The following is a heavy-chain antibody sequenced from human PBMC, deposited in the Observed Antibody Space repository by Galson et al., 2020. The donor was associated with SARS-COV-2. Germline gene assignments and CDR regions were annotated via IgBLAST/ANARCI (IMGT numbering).Heavy chain of an antibody. V-gene: IGHV4-39*07. J-gene: IGHJ4*02. CDR3: ARASYYYDSSDYHAAEDYCFDY. CDR1: GGSISTNRVY. CDR2: FSARGTT. Sequence: SETLSLTCSVSGGSISTNRVYWGWIRPSPGKGLEWLGHFSARGTTSNPSLKSRVTVSVDTSKNQFSLNLSSVTAADTAVYYCARASYYYDSSDYHAAEDYCFDYWGQGTLVTVSS. D-gene: IGHD3-22*01.